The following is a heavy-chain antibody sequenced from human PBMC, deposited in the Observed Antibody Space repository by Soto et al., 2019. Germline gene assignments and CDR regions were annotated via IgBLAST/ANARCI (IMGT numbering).Heavy chain of an antibody. CDR3: APESSSWYWAAFGI. V-gene: IGHV5-51*01. Sequence: GESLKISGEGSGYRFTSYWIGWVRQMPGKGLEWMGIIYPGDSDTRYSPSFQGQVTISADKSFSTASLPWRRLKASDPTLYYRAPESSSWYWAAFGIWGQRRRITV. D-gene: IGHD6-13*01. J-gene: IGHJ3*02. CDR1: GYRFTSYW. CDR2: IYPGDSDT.